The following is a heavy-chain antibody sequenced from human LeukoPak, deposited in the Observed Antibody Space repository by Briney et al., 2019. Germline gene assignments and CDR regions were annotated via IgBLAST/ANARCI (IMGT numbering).Heavy chain of an antibody. V-gene: IGHV4-30-4*01. Sequence: SETLSLTCTVSGGSISSYYWSWIRQPPGKGLEWIGYIYYSGSTYYNPSLKSRVTISVDTSKNQFSLKLSSVTAADTAVYYCARVVTMVRGVIITVPDYGMDVWGKGTTVTVSS. CDR1: GGSISSYY. D-gene: IGHD3-10*01. CDR3: ARVVTMVRGVIITVPDYGMDV. J-gene: IGHJ6*04. CDR2: IYYSGST.